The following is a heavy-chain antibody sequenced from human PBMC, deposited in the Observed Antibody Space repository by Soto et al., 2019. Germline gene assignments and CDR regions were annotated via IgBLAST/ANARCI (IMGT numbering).Heavy chain of an antibody. CDR1: GGTFSSYA. Sequence: SVKVSYKASGGTFSSYAISWVRQAPGQGLEWMGGIIPIFGTANYAQKFQGRVTITADESTSTAYMELSSLRSEDTAVYYCAIDLASSSWTEIDYWGQGTLVTVSS. J-gene: IGHJ4*02. CDR3: AIDLASSSWTEIDY. CDR2: IIPIFGTA. D-gene: IGHD6-13*01. V-gene: IGHV1-69*13.